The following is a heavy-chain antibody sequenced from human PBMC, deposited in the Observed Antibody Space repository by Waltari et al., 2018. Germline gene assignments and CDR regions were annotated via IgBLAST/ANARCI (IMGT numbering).Heavy chain of an antibody. V-gene: IGHV3-49*04. J-gene: IGHJ4*02. Sequence: EVQLVESGGGLVQPGRSLRLSCTASGFTFGDYAMSWVRQAPGKGLEWVGFIRSKAYVGTTEYSASVKGRFTISRDDSKSIAYLQMNSLKTEDTAVYYCTRAIVSYYDSSGYYYGYYFDYWGQGTLVTVSS. CDR2: IRSKAYVGTT. CDR1: GFTFGDYA. D-gene: IGHD3-22*01. CDR3: TRAIVSYYDSSGYYYGYYFDY.